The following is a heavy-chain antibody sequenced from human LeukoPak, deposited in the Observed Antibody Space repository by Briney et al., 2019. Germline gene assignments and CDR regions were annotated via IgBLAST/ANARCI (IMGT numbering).Heavy chain of an antibody. J-gene: IGHJ4*02. CDR1: GGSFSGYY. V-gene: IGHV3-30*03. CDR3: ARGATIMDY. D-gene: IGHD1-26*01. CDR2: ISYDGSNK. Sequence: LSLTCAVYGGSFSGYYWSWIRQAPGKGLEWVAVISYDGSNKYYADSVKGRFTISRDNSKNTLYLQMNSLRAEDTAVYYCARGATIMDYWGQGTLVTVSS.